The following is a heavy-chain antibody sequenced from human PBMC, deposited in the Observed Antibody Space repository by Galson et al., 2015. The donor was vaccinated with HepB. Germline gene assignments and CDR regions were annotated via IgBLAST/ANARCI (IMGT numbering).Heavy chain of an antibody. J-gene: IGHJ4*02. CDR2: LYKSGST. Sequence: SETLSLTCAVSGGSIRSSDDYWGWIRQPPGKGLEWIGGLYKSGSTHYNPSLKSRVTIFVDTSKNQFSLKLSSVTAADTAVYYCAGRASGMTVRYDFDYWGQGTLVTVSS. V-gene: IGHV4-39*01. CDR1: GGSIRSSDDY. CDR3: AGRASGMTVRYDFDY. D-gene: IGHD3-22*01.